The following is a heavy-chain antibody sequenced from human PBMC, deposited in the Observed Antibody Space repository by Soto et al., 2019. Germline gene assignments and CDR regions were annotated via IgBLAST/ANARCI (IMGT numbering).Heavy chain of an antibody. CDR1: GYTFTGYY. D-gene: IGHD6-6*01. Sequence: ASVXVSCKASGYTFTGYYMHWVRQAPGQGLERMGWINPNSGGTNYTQKFQGWVTMTRDTSISTAYMELSRLRSDDTAVYYCARDLAARPLRAKYYYFGIDGWGQGTTVTVSS. V-gene: IGHV1-2*04. CDR2: INPNSGGT. J-gene: IGHJ6*01. CDR3: ARDLAARPLRAKYYYFGIDG.